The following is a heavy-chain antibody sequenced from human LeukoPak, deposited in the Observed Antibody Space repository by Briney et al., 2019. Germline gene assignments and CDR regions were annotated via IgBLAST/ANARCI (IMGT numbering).Heavy chain of an antibody. CDR1: GFTFSSFW. CDR2: INQAGSEK. Sequence: GGSLRLSCGVSGFTFSSFWMSWVRQPPGKGLEWVAKINQAGSEKCHMDSVKGRFTISRDNAKNSLYLQMNSLRAEDTAVCYCAKYDSGYSLDSWGHGILVTVSS. CDR3: AKYDSGYSLDS. J-gene: IGHJ5*01. V-gene: IGHV3-7*03. D-gene: IGHD3-9*01.